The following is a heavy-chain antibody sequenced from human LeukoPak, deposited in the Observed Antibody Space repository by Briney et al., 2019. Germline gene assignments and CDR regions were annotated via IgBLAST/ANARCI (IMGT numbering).Heavy chain of an antibody. CDR3: AHSIRYCSSTSCQNWFDP. Sequence: TLSLTCTVSGGSIRPNYWSWIRQAPGKALEWLALIYWDDDKRYSPSLKSRLTITKDTSKNQVVLTMTNMDPVDTATYYCAHSIRYCSSTSCQNWFDPWGQGTLVTVSS. D-gene: IGHD2-2*01. J-gene: IGHJ5*02. CDR2: IYWDDDK. V-gene: IGHV2-5*02. CDR1: GGSIRPNYWS.